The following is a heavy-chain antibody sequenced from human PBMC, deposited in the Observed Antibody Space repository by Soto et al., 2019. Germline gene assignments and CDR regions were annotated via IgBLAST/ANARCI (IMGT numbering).Heavy chain of an antibody. Sequence: QVQLQQWGAGLLKPSETLSLTCAVYGGSFSGYYWSWIRQPPGKGLEWIGEINHSGSTNYNPSLKRRVTISVDTSKNQFSLKLSSVTAADTAVYYCARVGRKGVVITYFDYWGQGTLVTVSS. CDR2: INHSGST. D-gene: IGHD3-22*01. V-gene: IGHV4-34*01. J-gene: IGHJ4*02. CDR1: GGSFSGYY. CDR3: ARVGRKGVVITYFDY.